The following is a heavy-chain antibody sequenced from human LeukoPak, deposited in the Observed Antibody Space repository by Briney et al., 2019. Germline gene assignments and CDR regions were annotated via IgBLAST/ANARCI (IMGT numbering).Heavy chain of an antibody. Sequence: GRSLRLSCAASGFTFSSYGMHWVRQAPGKGLEWVAVIWYDGSNKYYADSVKGRFTISRDNSKNTLYLQMSSLRAEDTAVYYCARDYGSGSYLLYYFDYWGQGTLVTVSS. CDR1: GFTFSSYG. D-gene: IGHD3-10*01. CDR3: ARDYGSGSYLLYYFDY. V-gene: IGHV3-33*01. CDR2: IWYDGSNK. J-gene: IGHJ4*02.